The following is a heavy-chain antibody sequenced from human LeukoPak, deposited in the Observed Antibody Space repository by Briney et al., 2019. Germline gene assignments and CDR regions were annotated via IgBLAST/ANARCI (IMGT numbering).Heavy chain of an antibody. V-gene: IGHV4-30-4*01. J-gene: IGHJ6*04. Sequence: PSQTLSLTCTVSGGSISSGDYYWSWIRQPPGKGLEWIGYIYYSGSTYYNPSLKSRVTISVDTSKNQFSLKLSSVTAADTAVYYCARGGDIVVVPAAPHYYGMDVRGKGTTVTVSS. CDR3: ARGGDIVVVPAAPHYYGMDV. D-gene: IGHD2-2*01. CDR2: IYYSGST. CDR1: GGSISSGDYY.